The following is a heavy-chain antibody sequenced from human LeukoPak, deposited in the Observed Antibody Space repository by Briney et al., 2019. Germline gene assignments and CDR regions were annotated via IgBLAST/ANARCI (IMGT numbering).Heavy chain of an antibody. V-gene: IGHV3-74*01. CDR3: ARGPRSMAFDI. J-gene: IGHJ3*02. Sequence: GGSLRLSCAASGFTFSSYAMHWVRQAPGKGLVWVSRINSDGSSTSYADSVKGRFTISRDNAKNTLYLQMNSLRAEDTAVYYCARGPRSMAFDIWGQGTMVTVSS. D-gene: IGHD1-26*01. CDR1: GFTFSSYA. CDR2: INSDGSST.